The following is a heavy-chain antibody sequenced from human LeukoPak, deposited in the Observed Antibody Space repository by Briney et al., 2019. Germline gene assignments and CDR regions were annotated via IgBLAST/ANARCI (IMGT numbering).Heavy chain of an antibody. CDR1: GGSISSGDYY. Sequence: SETLSLTCTVSGGSISSGDYYWSWIRQPPGKGLEWIGYIYYSGSTYYNPSLKSRVTISADTSKNQFSLKLRSLTAADTAVYFCATPSGSYDYFDDWGQGTLVTVSS. J-gene: IGHJ4*02. V-gene: IGHV4-30-4*01. D-gene: IGHD3-16*01. CDR2: IYYSGST. CDR3: ATPSGSYDYFDD.